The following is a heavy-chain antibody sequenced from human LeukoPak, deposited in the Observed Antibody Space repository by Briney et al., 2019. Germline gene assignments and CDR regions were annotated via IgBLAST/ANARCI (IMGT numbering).Heavy chain of an antibody. CDR1: GFTFSDYY. Sequence: GSLRLSCAASGFTFSDYYMSWIRQAPGKGLEWVSYISSSGSTIYYADSVKGRFTISRDNSKNTLYLQMNSLRAEDTAVYYCAKGRYYYDSSGYNFDYWGQGTLVTVSS. CDR3: AKGRYYYDSSGYNFDY. CDR2: ISSSGSTI. J-gene: IGHJ4*02. V-gene: IGHV3-11*01. D-gene: IGHD3-22*01.